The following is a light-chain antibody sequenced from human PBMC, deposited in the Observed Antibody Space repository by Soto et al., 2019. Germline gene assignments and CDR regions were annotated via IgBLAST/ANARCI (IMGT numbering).Light chain of an antibody. J-gene: IGLJ2*01. Sequence: QSALTQPAAVSGSPGQSITISCTGTSIDIGTYNLVSWYQHHPGKAPRLIIYEGIKRPSGLSSRFSGSKSGDTDSLTISGLQAEDEADYYCCSYTGRSTVVFGGGTKVTVL. CDR1: SIDIGTYNL. CDR2: EGI. CDR3: CSYTGRSTVV. V-gene: IGLV2-23*01.